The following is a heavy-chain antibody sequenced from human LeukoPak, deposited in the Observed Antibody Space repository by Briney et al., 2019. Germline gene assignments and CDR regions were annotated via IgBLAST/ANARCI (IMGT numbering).Heavy chain of an antibody. CDR2: ISSSGTTI. CDR1: GFTFSSYE. CDR3: ARAHTIFWEFDAFDI. J-gene: IGHJ3*02. D-gene: IGHD3-3*01. V-gene: IGHV3-48*03. Sequence: GGSLRLSCAASGFTFSSYEMNWVRQAPGKGLEWVSYISSSGTTIYYADSVKGRFTISRDNAKNSLYLQMNSLRAEDTAVYFCARAHTIFWEFDAFDIWGRGTMVTVSS.